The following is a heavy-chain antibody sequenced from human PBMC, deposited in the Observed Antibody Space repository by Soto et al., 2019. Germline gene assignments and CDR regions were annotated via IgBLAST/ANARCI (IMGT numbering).Heavy chain of an antibody. CDR3: AKSYYGDSDNRLLFDN. CDR2: ISGIGSST. Sequence: EVQLLESGGGLVHPGGSLRLSCAASGFPFSGYAINWVRQAPGKGLEWVSSISGIGSSTNYADSVEGRFTISRDNSRDVVYLQMNSLRAEYTAVYYCAKSYYGDSDNRLLFDNWGQGTLVTVSS. V-gene: IGHV3-23*01. CDR1: GFPFSGYA. J-gene: IGHJ4*02. D-gene: IGHD4-17*01.